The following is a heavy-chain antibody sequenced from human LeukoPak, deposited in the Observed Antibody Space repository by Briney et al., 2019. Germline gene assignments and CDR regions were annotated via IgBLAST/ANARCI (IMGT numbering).Heavy chain of an antibody. D-gene: IGHD5-24*01. J-gene: IGHJ2*01. V-gene: IGHV3-64*01. CDR2: ISSNGGST. CDR1: GFTFSSYA. Sequence: GGSLRLSCAASGFTFSSYAMHWVRQAPGKGLEYVSAISSNGGSTYYANSVKGRFTISRDNSKNTLYLQMGSLRAEDMAVYYCARERGMATGWYFDLWGRGTLVTVSS. CDR3: ARERGMATGWYFDL.